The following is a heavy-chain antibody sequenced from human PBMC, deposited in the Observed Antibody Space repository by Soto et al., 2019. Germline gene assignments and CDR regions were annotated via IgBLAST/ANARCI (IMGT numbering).Heavy chain of an antibody. CDR1: GGSISSFY. Sequence: SETLSLTCRVSGGSISSFYWSWIRQPPGKGLEWIGDIHDSGSTNYNPSLKSRVFISLDTSENQFSLRLRAVTAADTAVYYCARNVGGVDFDYWGQGTQVTSPQ. CDR3: ARNVGGVDFDY. J-gene: IGHJ4*02. D-gene: IGHD1-26*01. CDR2: IHDSGST. V-gene: IGHV4-59*01.